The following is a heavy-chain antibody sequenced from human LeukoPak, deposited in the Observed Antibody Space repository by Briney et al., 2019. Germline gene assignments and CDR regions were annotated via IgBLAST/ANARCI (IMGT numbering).Heavy chain of an antibody. Sequence: GGSLRLSCAASGFTFSSYWMNWVRQTPGKGLEWVANIKQDGSEKYYVDSVKGRFTISRDNAKNSLYLQMNSLRAEDTAVYYCARDMAAAGSSWFDPWGQGTLVTVSS. V-gene: IGHV3-7*01. CDR3: ARDMAAAGSSWFDP. CDR2: IKQDGSEK. CDR1: GFTFSSYW. J-gene: IGHJ5*02. D-gene: IGHD6-13*01.